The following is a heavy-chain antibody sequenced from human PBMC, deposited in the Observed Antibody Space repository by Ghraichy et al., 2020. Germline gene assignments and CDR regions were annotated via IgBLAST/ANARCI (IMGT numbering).Heavy chain of an antibody. Sequence: GGSLRLSCAASGFTFSSYWMHWVRQVPGKGLVWVSRINGDGSTSNYADSVKGRFTISRDNAKNTLYLQMNSLRAEDTAVYYCTKDRKYSYGYDYYAMDVWCQGTTVTVS. V-gene: IGHV3-74*01. J-gene: IGHJ6*02. CDR3: TKDRKYSYGYDYYAMDV. CDR2: INGDGSTS. CDR1: GFTFSSYW. D-gene: IGHD5-18*01.